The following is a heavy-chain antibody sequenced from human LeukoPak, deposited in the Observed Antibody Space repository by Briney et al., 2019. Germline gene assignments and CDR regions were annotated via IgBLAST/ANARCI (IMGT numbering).Heavy chain of an antibody. CDR1: GLTFSTSG. D-gene: IGHD3-22*01. CDR3: ARVRLGSSGYLDY. Sequence: PGGSLRLSCTTSGLTFSTSGFNWVRQAPGKGLEWVASIGPTGFDRYHADSIKGRFTISRDNAKNSLYLQMNSLRAEDTALYYCARVRLGSSGYLDYWGQGTLVPVSS. V-gene: IGHV3-21*04. CDR2: IGPTGFDR. J-gene: IGHJ4*02.